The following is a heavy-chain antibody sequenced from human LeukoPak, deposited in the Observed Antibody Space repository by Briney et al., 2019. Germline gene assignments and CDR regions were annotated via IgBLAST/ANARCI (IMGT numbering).Heavy chain of an antibody. Sequence: SETLSLTCTVSGGSISGYYWSWIWQPPGKGLEWIGYVFYSGSTNYNPSLKSRVTISVDTSKNQFSLKLSSVTAADTAVYYCAITYYYDSRWGQGTLVTVSS. CDR2: VFYSGST. CDR1: GGSISGYY. V-gene: IGHV4-59*12. J-gene: IGHJ4*02. D-gene: IGHD3-22*01. CDR3: AITYYYDSR.